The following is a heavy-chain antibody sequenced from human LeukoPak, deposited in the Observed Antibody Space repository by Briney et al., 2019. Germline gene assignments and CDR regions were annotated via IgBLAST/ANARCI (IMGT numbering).Heavy chain of an antibody. CDR3: ATKQWLVRGWFDP. CDR2: ISVSGGNT. Sequence: GGSLRLSCAASGFTFSNYAMSWVRQAPGKGLEWVSSISVSGGNTYYADSVKGRFTISRDNSKNTLCLQMNSLTAEDTALYYCATKQWLVRGWFDPWGQGTLVTVSS. V-gene: IGHV3-23*01. D-gene: IGHD6-19*01. J-gene: IGHJ5*02. CDR1: GFTFSNYA.